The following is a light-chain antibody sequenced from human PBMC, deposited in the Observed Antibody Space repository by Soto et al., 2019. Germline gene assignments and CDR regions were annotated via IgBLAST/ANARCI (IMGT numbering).Light chain of an antibody. CDR1: QFVSSR. CDR3: QEYIQWPPGM. J-gene: IGKJ1*01. CDR2: DTS. V-gene: IGKV3-15*01. Sequence: DIVVTQSPATLSASPGERVTLSCRASQFVSSRLAWYQQRPGQVPRLLIYDTSTRAPGISARFSGSGSGTEFTLHISSLQSEAFAVYYGQEYIQWPPGMFGPGTTVDIK.